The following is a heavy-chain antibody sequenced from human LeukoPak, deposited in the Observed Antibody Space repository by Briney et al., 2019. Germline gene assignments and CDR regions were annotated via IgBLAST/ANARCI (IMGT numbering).Heavy chain of an antibody. D-gene: IGHD3-22*01. V-gene: IGHV4-39*01. CDR3: ARRINSSGHYDY. Sequence: PSETLSLTCTVSGGSISGSSYYWGWIRQPPGKGLEWIGSIYYSGNNNYNPSLQSRVTISVDTPKNQFSLKLTSVTAADTAVYYCARRINSSGHYDYWGQGTLVTVSS. J-gene: IGHJ4*02. CDR1: GGSISGSSYY. CDR2: IYYSGNN.